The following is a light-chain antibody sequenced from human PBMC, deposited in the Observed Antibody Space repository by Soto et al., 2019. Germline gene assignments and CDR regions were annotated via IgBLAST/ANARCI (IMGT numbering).Light chain of an antibody. CDR1: QSISTY. J-gene: IGKJ5*01. CDR2: AAS. Sequence: DTQMTQSPSSLSASVGDIVIITCRPSQSISTYLNWYQQKPGKAPKLLIYAASSLQSGVPSRFSGSGSGTGFTLTISSLQPEDFATYYCQQSYSTPITFGQGTRLEIK. V-gene: IGKV1-39*01. CDR3: QQSYSTPIT.